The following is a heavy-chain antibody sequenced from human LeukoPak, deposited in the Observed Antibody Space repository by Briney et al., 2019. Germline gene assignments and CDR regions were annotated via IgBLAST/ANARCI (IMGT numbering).Heavy chain of an antibody. CDR3: ARAVDGYNPNDAFDI. CDR2: IYPRDGST. D-gene: IGHD5-24*01. V-gene: IGHV1-46*01. Sequence: ASVKVSCKASGYTFTSNYIHWVRQAPGQGLEWMGMIYPRDGSTSYAQKFQGRVTMTRDTSTSTVYMELSSLRSEDTAVYYCARAVDGYNPNDAFDIWGQGTMVTVSS. CDR1: GYTFTSNY. J-gene: IGHJ3*02.